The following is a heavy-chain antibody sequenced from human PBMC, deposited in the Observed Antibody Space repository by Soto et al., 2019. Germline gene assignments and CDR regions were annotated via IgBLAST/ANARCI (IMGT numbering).Heavy chain of an antibody. Sequence: SETLSLTCTVSGGSISSGGYYCSWIRQHPGKGLEWIGHIYHSGTTYYNPSLKSRVTISVDTSKNQFSLKLSSVTAADTAVYYCAREWGDIAVPAATGNWFDPWGQGTLVTVSS. CDR3: AREWGDIAVPAATGNWFDP. CDR1: GGSISSGGYY. V-gene: IGHV4-30-4*08. CDR2: IYHSGTT. D-gene: IGHD2-2*01. J-gene: IGHJ5*02.